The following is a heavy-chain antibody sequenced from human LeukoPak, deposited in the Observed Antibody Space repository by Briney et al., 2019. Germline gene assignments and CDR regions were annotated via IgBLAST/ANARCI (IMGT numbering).Heavy chain of an antibody. CDR2: IKSKTDGGTI. V-gene: IGHV3-15*01. D-gene: IGHD3-22*01. Sequence: GGSLRLSCAASGFTFSNAWMSWVRQAPGKGLEWVGRIKSKTDGGTIDYAAPVKGRFTISRDDSKNTLYLQMNSLKTEDTAVYYCTTGPALYYYDSSADYWGQGTLVTVSS. CDR3: TTGPALYYYDSSADY. CDR1: GFTFSNAW. J-gene: IGHJ4*02.